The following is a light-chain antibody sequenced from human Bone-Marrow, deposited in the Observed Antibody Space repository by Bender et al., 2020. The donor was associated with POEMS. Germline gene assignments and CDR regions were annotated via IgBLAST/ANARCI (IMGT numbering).Light chain of an antibody. Sequence: SYVLTQPPSVSVAPGKTARITCGGDKIGRESVHWYQQKPGQAPVLVLSYDNKRPSGIPERISGSNSGSTATLTISRVEVGDEADFYCQVWDSRSDLGVFGPGTKVTVL. J-gene: IGLJ1*01. CDR3: QVWDSRSDLGV. CDR2: YDN. CDR1: KIGRES. V-gene: IGLV3-21*04.